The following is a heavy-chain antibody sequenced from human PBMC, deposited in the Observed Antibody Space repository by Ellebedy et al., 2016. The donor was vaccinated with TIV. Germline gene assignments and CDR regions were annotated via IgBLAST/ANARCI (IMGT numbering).Heavy chain of an antibody. D-gene: IGHD6-13*01. CDR3: ARDPQFSSSWYLLLDYYYGMDV. J-gene: IGHJ6*02. CDR2: INPSGGST. Sequence: ASVKVSCKASGYTFTSYYMHWVRQAPGQGLEWMGIINPSGGSTSYAQKFQGRVTMTRDTSTCTVYMELGSLRSEDTAVYYCARDPQFSSSWYLLLDYYYGMDVWGQGTTVTVSS. V-gene: IGHV1-46*01. CDR1: GYTFTSYY.